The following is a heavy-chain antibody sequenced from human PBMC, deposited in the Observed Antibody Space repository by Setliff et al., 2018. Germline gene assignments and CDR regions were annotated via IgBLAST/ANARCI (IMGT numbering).Heavy chain of an antibody. CDR3: ARGGTFRYFDF. J-gene: IGHJ4*02. D-gene: IGHD5-12*01. CDR2: IYYSGTT. V-gene: IGHV4-59*11. Sequence: SETLSLTCTVSGGSISSHYWSWIRQPPGKGLEWIGYIYYSGTTNYSPSLRSRLTISVDTSKNQFSLKLKSVTAADTAVYYCARGGTFRYFDFWSQGAPVTVSS. CDR1: GGSISSHY.